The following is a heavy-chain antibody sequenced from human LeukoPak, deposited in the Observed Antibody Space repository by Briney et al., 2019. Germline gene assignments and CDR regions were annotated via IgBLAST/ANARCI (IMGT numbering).Heavy chain of an antibody. V-gene: IGHV4-59*01. D-gene: IGHD2-2*01. Sequence: SETLSLTCTVSGGSISSYYWSWIRQPLGKGLEWIGYIYYSGSTNYNPSLKSRVTISVDTSKNQFSLKLSSVTAADTAVYYCARTDIVVVPAAMHYYYYMDVWGKGTTVTVSS. J-gene: IGHJ6*03. CDR3: ARTDIVVVPAAMHYYYYMDV. CDR1: GGSISSYY. CDR2: IYYSGST.